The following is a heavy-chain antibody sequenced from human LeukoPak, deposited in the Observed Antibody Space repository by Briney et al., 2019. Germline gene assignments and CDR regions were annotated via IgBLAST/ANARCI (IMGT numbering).Heavy chain of an antibody. CDR3: ARDLGGYSYGSHFDY. CDR2: ITTSSSYI. Sequence: PGGSLRLSCAASGFTFSSYEMNWVRQAPGKGLEWVSSITTSSSYIYYADSVKGRFTISRDNARNSLYLHMNSLRAEDTAVYYCARDLGGYSYGSHFDYWGQGTLVTVSS. J-gene: IGHJ4*02. D-gene: IGHD5-18*01. CDR1: GFTFSSYE. V-gene: IGHV3-21*01.